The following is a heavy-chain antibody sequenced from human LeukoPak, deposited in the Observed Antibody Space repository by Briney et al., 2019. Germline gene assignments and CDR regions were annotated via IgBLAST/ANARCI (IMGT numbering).Heavy chain of an antibody. D-gene: IGHD2-8*02. V-gene: IGHV4-59*01. Sequence: PSETLSLTCTVSGGSISSYYWSWIRQPPGKGLEWIGYIYYSGRTNYNPSLKSRVTISVDTSKNQFSLKLSSATAADTAVYYCARADTGGETFDYWGQGTLVTVSS. CDR3: ARADTGGETFDY. J-gene: IGHJ4*02. CDR2: IYYSGRT. CDR1: GGSISSYY.